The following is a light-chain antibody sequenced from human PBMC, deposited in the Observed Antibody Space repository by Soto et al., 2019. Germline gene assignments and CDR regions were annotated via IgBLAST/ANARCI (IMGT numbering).Light chain of an antibody. CDR3: QQYGSSPET. Sequence: EVVLKQSPGTLSLSPGERATLSCRASQSVGSTYLAWYQHKPGQAPRLLIYGASSRATGIPDRFSGSGSGTDFTLTISRLEPEDFAVYYCQQYGSSPETFGQGTKVEIK. J-gene: IGKJ1*01. CDR2: GAS. CDR1: QSVGSTY. V-gene: IGKV3-20*01.